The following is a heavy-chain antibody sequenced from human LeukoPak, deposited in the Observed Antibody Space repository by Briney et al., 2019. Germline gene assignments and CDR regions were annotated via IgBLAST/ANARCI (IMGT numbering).Heavy chain of an antibody. CDR3: ASLLVGDYYDSSGYYS. CDR2: IYPGDSDT. Sequence: GEPLKISCKGSGYSFTSYWIGWVRQMPGKGLEWMGIIYPGDSDTRYSPSFQGQVTISADKSISTAFLQWSSLKASDTAMYYCASLLVGDYYDSSGYYSWGQGTLVTVSS. J-gene: IGHJ5*02. D-gene: IGHD3-22*01. V-gene: IGHV5-51*01. CDR1: GYSFTSYW.